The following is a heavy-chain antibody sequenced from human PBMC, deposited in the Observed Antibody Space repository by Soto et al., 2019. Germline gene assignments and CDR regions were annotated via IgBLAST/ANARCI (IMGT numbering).Heavy chain of an antibody. Sequence: LSLTCSVPGGAISSYYWSWVRQPAGKGLEWIGRVFSSGSTNYNASLKSRVTMSIDTSKNEVSLTLGSVTAADTAVYYCARVAFSYFGMDVWGPGTTVTVSS. CDR1: GGAISSYY. CDR3: ARVAFSYFGMDV. CDR2: VFSSGST. V-gene: IGHV4-4*07. D-gene: IGHD3-3*02. J-gene: IGHJ6*02.